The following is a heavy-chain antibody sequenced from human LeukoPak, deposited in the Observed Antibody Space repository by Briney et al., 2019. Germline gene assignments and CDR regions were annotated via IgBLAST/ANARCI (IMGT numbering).Heavy chain of an antibody. D-gene: IGHD2-2*01. V-gene: IGHV3-11*05. CDR3: ARGDYSSSVPDY. J-gene: IGHJ4*02. CDR1: GFTFSDYY. Sequence: GGSLRLSCAASGFTFSDYYMSWIRQAPGKGLVWVSYISSSSSYTNYADSVKGRFTISRDNAKNSLYLQMNSLRAEDTAVYYCARGDYSSSVPDYWGQGTLVTVSS. CDR2: ISSSSSYT.